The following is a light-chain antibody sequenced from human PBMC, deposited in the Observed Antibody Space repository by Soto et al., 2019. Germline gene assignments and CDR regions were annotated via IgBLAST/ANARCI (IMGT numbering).Light chain of an antibody. CDR2: GAS. CDR3: QQYYNWLWT. CDR1: QSVSSN. Sequence: EIVMTQSPATLSVSPGERATLSCRASQSVSSNLAWYQHKPGQAPRLLIYGASTRATGIPARFSGSGSGTEFTLTISSLQSEDFAVYYCQQYYNWLWTFGQGTKVEIK. J-gene: IGKJ1*01. V-gene: IGKV3-15*01.